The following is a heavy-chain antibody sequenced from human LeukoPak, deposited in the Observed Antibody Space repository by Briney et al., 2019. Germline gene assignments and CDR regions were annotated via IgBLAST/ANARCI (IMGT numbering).Heavy chain of an antibody. Sequence: SETLSLTCTVSGVPINSYYWIWLPQPPGKGLEGIGYIYYSGSTNYNPSLKSRVTISVDTSKNQFSLKLSSVTAADTAVYYCARPRWSGSRGGRTFDYWGQGTLVTVSS. CDR2: IYYSGST. D-gene: IGHD1-26*01. V-gene: IGHV4-59*12. J-gene: IGHJ4*02. CDR3: ARPRWSGSRGGRTFDY. CDR1: GVPINSYY.